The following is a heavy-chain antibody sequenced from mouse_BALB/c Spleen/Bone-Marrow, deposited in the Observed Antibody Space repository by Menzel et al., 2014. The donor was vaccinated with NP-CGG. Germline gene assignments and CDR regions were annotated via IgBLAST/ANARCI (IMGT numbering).Heavy chain of an antibody. CDR1: GFTFSDYY. D-gene: IGHD2-1*01. V-gene: IGHV5-4*02. J-gene: IGHJ4*01. CDR2: ISDGGSYT. Sequence: EVMLVESGGGLVKPGGSLKLSCAASGFTFSDYYMYWVRQTPEKRLEWVATISDGGSYTYYPDSVKGRFTISRDNAKSNLYLQMSSLKSGDTAMYYCARYGNYPMDYWGQGTSVTVSS. CDR3: ARYGNYPMDY.